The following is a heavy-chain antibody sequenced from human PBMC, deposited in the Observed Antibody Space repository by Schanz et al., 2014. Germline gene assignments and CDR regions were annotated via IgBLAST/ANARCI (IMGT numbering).Heavy chain of an antibody. Sequence: EVQLVESGGNLVQPGGSLRLSCVASGFTFSSHSMNWVRQAPGQGLEWLSYISGSGNTIYYADSVKGRFTISRDNAKNSLSLQMDRMRDEATVVYYCARRYSGRYCFDYWGQGTLVAVSS. CDR1: GFTFSSHS. D-gene: IGHD1-26*01. J-gene: IGHJ4*02. CDR3: ARRYSGRYCFDY. CDR2: ISGSGNTI. V-gene: IGHV3-48*02.